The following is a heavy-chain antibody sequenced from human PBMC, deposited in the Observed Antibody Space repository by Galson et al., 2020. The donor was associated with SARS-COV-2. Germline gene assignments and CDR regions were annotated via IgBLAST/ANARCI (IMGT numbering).Heavy chain of an antibody. Sequence: GESLKISCVASGFRFSEYAMTWVRQAPGKGLEWVSCVSASGDRTDYADSVKGRFTLSRDNSWDTLYLQMNSLRAEDTAVYYCATEQQMFTIQGVFDSWGQGTLVTVSS. D-gene: IGHD1-1*01. CDR1: GFRFSEYA. J-gene: IGHJ4*02. CDR2: VSASGDRT. V-gene: IGHV3-23*01. CDR3: ATEQQMFTIQGVFDS.